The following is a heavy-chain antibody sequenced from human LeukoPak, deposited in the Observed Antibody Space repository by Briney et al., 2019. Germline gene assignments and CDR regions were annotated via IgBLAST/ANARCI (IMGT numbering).Heavy chain of an antibody. J-gene: IGHJ5*02. CDR3: ARAIGGSDFWSGYLRWFDP. Sequence: SETLSLTCTVSGYSISRGYSWGWIRQPPGKGLEWIGNIYHSGSTNYNPSLKSRVTISVDTSKNQFSLKLSSVTAADTAVYYCARAIGGSDFWSGYLRWFDPWGQGTLVTVSS. V-gene: IGHV4-38-2*02. CDR2: IYHSGST. CDR1: GYSISRGYS. D-gene: IGHD3-3*01.